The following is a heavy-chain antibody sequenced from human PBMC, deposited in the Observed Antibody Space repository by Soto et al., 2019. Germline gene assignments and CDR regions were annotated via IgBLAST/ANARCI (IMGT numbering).Heavy chain of an antibody. CDR3: AKRPSYDTHTIDS. CDR2: ISYDGNLI. D-gene: IGHD3-22*01. V-gene: IGHV3-30*18. J-gene: IGHJ4*02. Sequence: QVQLVESGGGVVQPGRSLRLSCAASGFIFSSCGMHWVRQASGKGLEWVAGISYDGNLIYYADSVKGRFTISRDNSKNTLFLQMNSLRREDTAVYYCAKRPSYDTHTIDSWGQGTLVTVSS. CDR1: GFIFSSCG.